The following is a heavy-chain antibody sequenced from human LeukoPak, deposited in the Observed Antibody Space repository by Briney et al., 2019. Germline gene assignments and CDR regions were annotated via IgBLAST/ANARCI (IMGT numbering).Heavy chain of an antibody. CDR3: ARVGYSSSWYGYYYYYYMDV. CDR2: IYYSGST. CDR1: GGSISSHY. Sequence: PSETPSLTCTVSGGSISSHYWSWIREPPGKGLEWIGYIYYSGSTNYNPSLKSRVTISVDTSKNQFSLKLSSVTAADTAVYYCARVGYSSSWYGYYYYYYMDVWGKGTTVTVSS. D-gene: IGHD6-13*01. J-gene: IGHJ6*03. V-gene: IGHV4-59*11.